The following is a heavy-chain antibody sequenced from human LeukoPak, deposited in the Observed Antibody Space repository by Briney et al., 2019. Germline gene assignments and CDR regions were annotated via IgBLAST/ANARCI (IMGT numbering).Heavy chain of an antibody. V-gene: IGHV1-18*01. CDR1: GYTFTNYG. Sequence: EASVKVSCKASGYTFTNYGISWVRQAPGQGLEWMGWVSAYNGNTNSAQKVQDRVTMTTDTSTTTAYMELRSLTLDDTAVYYCAREGWNDVADNWGQGTQVTVSS. J-gene: IGHJ4*02. CDR3: AREGWNDVADN. CDR2: VSAYNGNT. D-gene: IGHD1-1*01.